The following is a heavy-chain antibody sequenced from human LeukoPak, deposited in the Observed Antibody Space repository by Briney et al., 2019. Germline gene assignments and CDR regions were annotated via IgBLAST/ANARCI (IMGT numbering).Heavy chain of an antibody. Sequence: SETLSLTCAVSGGSISSYYWSWIRQPPGKGLEWIGEINHSGSTNYNPSLKSRVTISVDTSKNQFSLKLSSVTAADTAVYYCARALHYYDSSGYYYKPGGYYFDYWGQGTLVTVSS. CDR3: ARALHYYDSSGYYYKPGGYYFDY. V-gene: IGHV4-34*01. D-gene: IGHD3-22*01. CDR1: GGSISSYY. J-gene: IGHJ4*02. CDR2: INHSGST.